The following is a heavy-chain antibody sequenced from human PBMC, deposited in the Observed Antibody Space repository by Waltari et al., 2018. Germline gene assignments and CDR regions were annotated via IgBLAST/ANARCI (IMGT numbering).Heavy chain of an antibody. V-gene: IGHV4-38-2*01. CDR1: GYSISSGYY. J-gene: IGHJ4*02. CDR3: GAAFEY. Sequence: QVQLQESGPGLVKPSETLSLTCAVSGYSISSGYYWGWIRQPPGKGLEWIGSIYNSDTTHYNPSLKSRVTISVDTSKNQFSLKLSSVTAADTAVYYCGAAFEYWGQGTLVTVSS. D-gene: IGHD6-13*01. CDR2: IYNSDTT.